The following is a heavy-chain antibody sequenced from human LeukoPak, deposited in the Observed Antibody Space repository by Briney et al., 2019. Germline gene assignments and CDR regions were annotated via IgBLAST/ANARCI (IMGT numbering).Heavy chain of an antibody. V-gene: IGHV3-23*01. CDR2: ISSSGSST. D-gene: IGHD6-19*01. J-gene: IGHJ4*02. Sequence: PGGSLRLSCAASGFTFSNYAMSWVRQAPGEGLEWVSAISSSGSSTYYADSVKGRFTISRDNSKDTLYLQMNSLRAEDTAVYYCANRPLNSASGWYGVDYWGQGTLVTVSS. CDR1: GFTFSNYA. CDR3: ANRPLNSASGWYGVDY.